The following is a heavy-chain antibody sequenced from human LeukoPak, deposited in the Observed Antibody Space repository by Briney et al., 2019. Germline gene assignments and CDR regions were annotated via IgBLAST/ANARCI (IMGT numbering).Heavy chain of an antibody. CDR3: ARLSPKDGPSNDY. Sequence: PGGSLRLSCAASGFTFSSYSMNWVRQAPGKGLEWVSSISSSSSYIYYAGSVKGRFTISRDNAKNSLYLQMNSLRAEDTAVYYCARLSPKDGPSNDYWGQGTLVTVSS. J-gene: IGHJ4*02. CDR1: GFTFSSYS. D-gene: IGHD2-15*01. CDR2: ISSSSSYI. V-gene: IGHV3-21*01.